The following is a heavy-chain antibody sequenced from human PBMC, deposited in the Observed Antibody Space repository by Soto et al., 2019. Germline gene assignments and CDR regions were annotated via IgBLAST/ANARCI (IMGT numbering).Heavy chain of an antibody. CDR2: IYYSGST. J-gene: IGHJ5*02. D-gene: IGHD3-10*01. CDR1: GGSISSGDYY. Sequence: SETLSLTCTVSGGSISSGDYYWSWIRQPPGKGLEWIGYIYYSGSTYYNPSLKSRVTISVDTSKNQFSLKLSSVTAADTAVYYCDREVVGSRFDPWGQGTQVTVCS. V-gene: IGHV4-30-4*01. CDR3: DREVVGSRFDP.